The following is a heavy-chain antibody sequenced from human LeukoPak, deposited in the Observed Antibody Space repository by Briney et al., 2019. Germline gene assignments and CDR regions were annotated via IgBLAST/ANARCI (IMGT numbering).Heavy chain of an antibody. CDR2: IKQDGSEK. D-gene: IGHD4-17*01. CDR3: ARGHGDGDYETLYYYYGMDV. J-gene: IGHJ6*02. CDR1: GFTFSRYW. V-gene: IGHV3-7*01. Sequence: GGSLRLSCAASGFTFSRYWMSWVRQAPGKGLEWVANIKQDGSEKYDVDSVKGRFTISRDNAKNSLYLQMNSLRAEDTAVYYCARGHGDGDYETLYYYYGMDVWGQGTTVTVSS.